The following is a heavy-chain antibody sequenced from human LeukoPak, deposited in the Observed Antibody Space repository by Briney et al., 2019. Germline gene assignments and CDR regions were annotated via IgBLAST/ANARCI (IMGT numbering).Heavy chain of an antibody. J-gene: IGHJ4*02. D-gene: IGHD1-26*01. CDR1: GYTFTGYY. CDR3: ARDLIVGATSAPFDY. Sequence: ASVKVSCKASGYTFTGYYMHWVRQAPGQGLEWMGWINPNSGGTNYAQKFQDRVTMTRDTSISTAYMELSRLRSDDTAVYYCARDLIVGATSAPFDYWGQGTLVTVSS. V-gene: IGHV1-2*02. CDR2: INPNSGGT.